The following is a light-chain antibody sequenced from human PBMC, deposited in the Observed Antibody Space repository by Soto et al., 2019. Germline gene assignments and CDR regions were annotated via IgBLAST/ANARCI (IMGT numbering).Light chain of an antibody. CDR2: IAS. V-gene: IGKV1-9*01. CDR3: QQLDSYPLT. Sequence: IQLTQSPSSLSASIGDRVTITCRASQGISNSLAWYQQKPGKDPKLLIYIASTLQSGVPPRFSGSGFGTDFTLTISSLQPEDFATYYCQQLDSYPLTFGQGTRLEIK. CDR1: QGISNS. J-gene: IGKJ5*01.